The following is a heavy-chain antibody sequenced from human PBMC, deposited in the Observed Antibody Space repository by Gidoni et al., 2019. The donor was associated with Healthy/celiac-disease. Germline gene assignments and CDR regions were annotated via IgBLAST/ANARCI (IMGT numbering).Heavy chain of an antibody. CDR1: GGTFSSDA. Sequence: QVQLVQSGAEVKKPGSSVKVSCKASGGTFSSDAMSGVRQAPGQGLEWMGRIIPILGIANYAQKFQARVTITADKSTSTAYMELSSLRSEDTAVYYCARGDLVTAAIKVGGWFDPWGQGTLVTVSS. J-gene: IGHJ5*02. CDR2: IIPILGIA. V-gene: IGHV1-69*04. CDR3: ARGDLVTAAIKVGGWFDP. D-gene: IGHD2-2*02.